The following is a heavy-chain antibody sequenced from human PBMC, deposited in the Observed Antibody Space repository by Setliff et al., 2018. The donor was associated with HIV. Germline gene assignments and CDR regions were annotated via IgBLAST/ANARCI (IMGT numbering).Heavy chain of an antibody. CDR3: ARAPGPYGDYNWFDP. J-gene: IGHJ5*02. Sequence: LSLTCAVYGGSFSDNYWSWIRQSPGKGLEWIGEINHSGRTKYSPSLRSRVSISVDTSKTQFSLKLNSVTAADTAVYYCARAPGPYGDYNWFDPWGQGALVTVSS. D-gene: IGHD4-17*01. CDR1: GGSFSDNY. CDR2: INHSGRT. V-gene: IGHV4-34*09.